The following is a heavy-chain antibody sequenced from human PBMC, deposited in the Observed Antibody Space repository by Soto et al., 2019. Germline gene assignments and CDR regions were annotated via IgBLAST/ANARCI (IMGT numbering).Heavy chain of an antibody. J-gene: IGHJ4*02. Sequence: GGSLRLSCAASGFTFSSYAMSWVRQAPGKGLEWVSAISGSGGSTYYADSVKGRFTISRDNSKNTLYLQMNSLRAEDTAVYYCAKDRYDILTGYNYFDYWGQGTLVTISS. CDR2: ISGSGGST. CDR3: AKDRYDILTGYNYFDY. V-gene: IGHV3-23*01. D-gene: IGHD3-9*01. CDR1: GFTFSSYA.